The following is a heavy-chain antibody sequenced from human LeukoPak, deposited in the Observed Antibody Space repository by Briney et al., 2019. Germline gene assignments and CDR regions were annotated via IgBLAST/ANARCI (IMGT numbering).Heavy chain of an antibody. D-gene: IGHD6-13*01. V-gene: IGHV5-51*01. Sequence: GESLKISCKGSGYSFTSYWIGWVRQMPGKGLEWMGIIYPGDSDTRYSPSFQGQVTISADKSISTPYLQWSSLKASDTAMYYCARHPYSSSWYLDYWGQGTLVTASS. CDR2: IYPGDSDT. CDR3: ARHPYSSSWYLDY. J-gene: IGHJ4*02. CDR1: GYSFTSYW.